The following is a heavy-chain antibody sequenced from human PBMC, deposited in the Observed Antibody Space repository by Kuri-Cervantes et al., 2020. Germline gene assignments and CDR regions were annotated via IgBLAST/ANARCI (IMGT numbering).Heavy chain of an antibody. V-gene: IGHV4-39*07. J-gene: IGHJ6*02. Sequence: GSLRLSCTVSGGSISSSSYYWGWIRQPPGKGLEWIGSIYYSGSTNYNPSLKSRVTISVDTSKNQFSLKLSSVTAADTAVYYCARGAAYYYDSSGYYPLSRRYYGMDVWGQGTTVTVSS. CDR2: IYYSGST. CDR3: ARGAAYYYDSSGYYPLSRRYYGMDV. D-gene: IGHD3-22*01. CDR1: GGSISSSSYY.